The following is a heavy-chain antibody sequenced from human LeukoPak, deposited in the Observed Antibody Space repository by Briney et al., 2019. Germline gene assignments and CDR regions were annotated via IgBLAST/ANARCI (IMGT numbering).Heavy chain of an antibody. CDR1: GFTFSSYG. V-gene: IGHV3-33*01. CDR3: ARGCGGNCYGWLDP. CDR2: IWYDGSNK. Sequence: PGRSLRLSCAASGFTFSSYGMHWVRQAPGKGLEWVAGIWYDGSNKYYADSVKGRFTISRDNSKNTLYLQMDSLRVEDTAVYYCARGCGGNCYGWLDPWGQGTVVTVSS. D-gene: IGHD2-21*02. J-gene: IGHJ5*02.